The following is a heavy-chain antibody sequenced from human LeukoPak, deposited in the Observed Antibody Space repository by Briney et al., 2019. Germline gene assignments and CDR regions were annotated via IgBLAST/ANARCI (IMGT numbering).Heavy chain of an antibody. V-gene: IGHV3-7*01. CDR2: IKPDGSET. J-gene: IGHJ3*01. CDR3: AFGNAFDV. Sequence: PGGSLRLSCAASGLPFSISWMSWVRQAPGKGLQCAGNIKPDGSETFYVDSVRGRFTISRDNARNLLFLQMNSLRVGDTAVYYCAFGNAFDVWGRGTMVTVSS. D-gene: IGHD2-15*01. CDR1: GLPFSISW.